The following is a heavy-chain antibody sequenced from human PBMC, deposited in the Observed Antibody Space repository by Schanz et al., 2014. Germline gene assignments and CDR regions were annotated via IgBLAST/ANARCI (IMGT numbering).Heavy chain of an antibody. Sequence: QVQLVQSGAEVKKLGASVKVSCKASGYTFTDYYMHWVRQAPGQGLEWMGRINPNSGGTNYAQKFQGRVTMTRDTSISTAYMEMSRLISDDTAVYYCARALFGSGHGDVWGQGTTVTVS. D-gene: IGHD3-10*01. CDR3: ARALFGSGHGDV. CDR1: GYTFTDYY. V-gene: IGHV1-2*06. CDR2: INPNSGGT. J-gene: IGHJ6*02.